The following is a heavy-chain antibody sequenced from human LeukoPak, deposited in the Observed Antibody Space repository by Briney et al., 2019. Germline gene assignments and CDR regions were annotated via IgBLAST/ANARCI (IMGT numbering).Heavy chain of an antibody. CDR3: GRGVRRRNILGSGGGGGTFDI. Sequence: GGSLRLSCAAPGFMFSNYGMQWVRQAPGKGLEWVAVISYDGSNKYYADSVKGRFTISRDNSKNTLYLQMNSLRAEDTAVYYCGRGVRRRNILGSGGGGGTFDIWGQGKMVTVSS. D-gene: IGHD3-10*01. J-gene: IGHJ3*02. CDR2: ISYDGSNK. CDR1: GFMFSNYG. V-gene: IGHV3-30*03.